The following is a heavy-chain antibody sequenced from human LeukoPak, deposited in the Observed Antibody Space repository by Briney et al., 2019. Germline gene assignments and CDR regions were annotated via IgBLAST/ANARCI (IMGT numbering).Heavy chain of an antibody. CDR1: GYIFTGYF. D-gene: IGHD1-1*01. CDR2: IDPNSGDT. CDR3: ARSTPATGYYLDV. V-gene: IGHV1-2*02. Sequence: GASVKVSCKASGYIFTGYFMHWVRQAPGQGLEWMGWIDPNSGDTNYARNFQGRVTMTRDTSISTAYMELTRLRSDDTAVYYCARSTPATGYYLDVWGKGTTVTVPS. J-gene: IGHJ6*03.